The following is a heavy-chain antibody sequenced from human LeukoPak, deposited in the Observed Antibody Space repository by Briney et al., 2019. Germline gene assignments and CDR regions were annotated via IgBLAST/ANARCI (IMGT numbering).Heavy chain of an antibody. D-gene: IGHD6-6*01. CDR2: ISSNGGIT. Sequence: GGSLRLSCAASGFTFRNYAMHWVRQAPGKGLEYVSAISSNGGITYYANSVKGRFTISRDNSKNTLYLQMNSLRAEDTAVYYCAREDSGSSPFDYWGQGTLVTVSS. CDR3: AREDSGSSPFDY. J-gene: IGHJ4*02. V-gene: IGHV3-64*01. CDR1: GFTFRNYA.